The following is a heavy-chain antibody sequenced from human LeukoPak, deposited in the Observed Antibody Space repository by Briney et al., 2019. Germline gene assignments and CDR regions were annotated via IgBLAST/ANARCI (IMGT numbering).Heavy chain of an antibody. Sequence: GGSLRLSCAASGFTFSHYAMSWVRQAPGRGLEWVSGISGSGGRTYYAGSVKGRFTISRDNSKNTLYLKMNSLRAEDTAIYYCAKDLAPERAGWFDPWGQGTLVTVSS. CDR3: AKDLAPERAGWFDP. J-gene: IGHJ5*02. CDR2: ISGSGGRT. D-gene: IGHD1-14*01. CDR1: GFTFSHYA. V-gene: IGHV3-23*01.